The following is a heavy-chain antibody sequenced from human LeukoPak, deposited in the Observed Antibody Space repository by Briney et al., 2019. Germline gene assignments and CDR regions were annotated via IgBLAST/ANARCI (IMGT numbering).Heavy chain of an antibody. V-gene: IGHV3-73*01. CDR1: GFTFSVSA. CDR3: TRADYGPDY. CDR2: IRTRTNNFAT. D-gene: IGHD4-17*01. J-gene: IGHJ4*02. Sequence: GGSLRLSCAASGFTFSVSAIHWVRQAPGKGLEWIGRIRTRTNNFATAYAVSVKGRFIVSRDDSRNTAYLELKGLRTEDTAVYFCTRADYGPDYWGQGALVTVSS.